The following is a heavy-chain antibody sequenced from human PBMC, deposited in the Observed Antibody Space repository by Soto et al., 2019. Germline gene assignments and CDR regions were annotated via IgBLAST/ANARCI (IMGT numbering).Heavy chain of an antibody. J-gene: IGHJ5*02. CDR2: IYYSGST. Sequence: SETLSLTCTVSGGSISSYYWSWIRQPPGKGLEWIGYIYYSGSTNYNPSLKSRVTISVDTSKNQFSLKLSSVTAADTAVYYCARRGPMRGTMVRGVPGFGENLWNWFDPWGQGTLVTVSS. CDR3: ARRGPMRGTMVRGVPGFGENLWNWFDP. V-gene: IGHV4-59*08. D-gene: IGHD3-10*01. CDR1: GGSISSYY.